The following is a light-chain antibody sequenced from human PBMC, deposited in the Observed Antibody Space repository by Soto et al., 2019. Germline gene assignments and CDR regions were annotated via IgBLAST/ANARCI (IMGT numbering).Light chain of an antibody. CDR3: SSYTTAGTMYV. J-gene: IGLJ1*01. CDR2: EVN. Sequence: QSALTQPASVSGSPGQSITISCTGTPSDVGDYDFVSWYQHHPAKAPKVIIFEVNKRPSGVSTRFSGSKSGNTASLTISGLQAEDEADYFCSSYTTAGTMYVFGSGTKVTVL. CDR1: PSDVGDYDF. V-gene: IGLV2-14*01.